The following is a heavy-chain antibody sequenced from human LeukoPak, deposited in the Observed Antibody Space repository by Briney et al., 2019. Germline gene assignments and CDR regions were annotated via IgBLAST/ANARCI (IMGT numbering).Heavy chain of an antibody. CDR2: VYNTGTT. J-gene: IGHJ4*02. D-gene: IGHD1-14*01. CDR1: GGSMRNYF. Sequence: SETLSLTCTVSGGSMRNYFWSWIRQTPGRGLEWIGYVYNTGTTNYNPSLRGRAIVSADTSKNQFSLKLTSVTAADTAVYFCARYSGILMPFDYWGQGILVTVSS. CDR3: ARYSGILMPFDY. V-gene: IGHV4-59*01.